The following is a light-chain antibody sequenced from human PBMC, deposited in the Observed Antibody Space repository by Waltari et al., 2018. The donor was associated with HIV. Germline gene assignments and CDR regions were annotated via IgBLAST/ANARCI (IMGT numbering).Light chain of an antibody. Sequence: QSVLTQPSSASATPAQNATLSFPGHTFKILTNYHSWSPQPPGAAPKLLISVNTEQPSGSPDRFSGSKSGTSATLGITGLQTGDEADYYCGTWDSSLGGWVFGGGTKLAVL. CDR1: TFKILTNY. CDR2: VNT. V-gene: IGLV1-51*01. CDR3: GTWDSSLGGWV. J-gene: IGLJ3*02.